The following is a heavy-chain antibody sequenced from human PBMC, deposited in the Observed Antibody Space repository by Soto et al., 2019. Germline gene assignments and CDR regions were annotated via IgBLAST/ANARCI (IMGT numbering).Heavy chain of an antibody. D-gene: IGHD1-7*01. CDR2: INPNSGGA. Sequence: ASVKVSCKASGYTFTGYYMHWVRQAPGQGLEWMGWINPNSGGANYAQKFQGWVTMTRDTSISTAYMELSRLRSDDTAVYYCARDPGTTVAYYYGMDVWGQGTTVTVSS. J-gene: IGHJ6*02. CDR1: GYTFTGYY. V-gene: IGHV1-2*04. CDR3: ARDPGTTVAYYYGMDV.